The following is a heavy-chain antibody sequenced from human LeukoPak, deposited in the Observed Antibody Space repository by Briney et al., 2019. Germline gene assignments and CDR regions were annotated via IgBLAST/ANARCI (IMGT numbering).Heavy chain of an antibody. D-gene: IGHD1-26*01. Sequence: GGSLRLSCAASGFTFHNHAMTWVRQPPGKGLEWVSTIGGGPVYYADSVKGRFTISRDDSKNTLFLQMRSLRAEDTAVYYCAKSWEPLLYFDYWGQGTLVTVSS. V-gene: IGHV3-23*01. J-gene: IGHJ4*02. CDR2: IGGGPV. CDR1: GFTFHNHA. CDR3: AKSWEPLLYFDY.